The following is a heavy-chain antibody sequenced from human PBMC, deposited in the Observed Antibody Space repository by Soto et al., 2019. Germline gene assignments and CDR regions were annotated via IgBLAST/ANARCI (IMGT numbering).Heavy chain of an antibody. CDR2: VYYTGAT. J-gene: IGHJ5*02. Sequence: SETLSLTCSVSGGYMSPYSWSWIRQPPGKGLEWLGHVYYTGATDYNPSLKNRLTMSVDTSRNQFSLSLTSVTPADTAVYFCARDITLVRGIPYNWFDPWGQGTLVTVSS. D-gene: IGHD2-8*02. CDR1: GGYMSPYS. CDR3: ARDITLVRGIPYNWFDP. V-gene: IGHV4-59*01.